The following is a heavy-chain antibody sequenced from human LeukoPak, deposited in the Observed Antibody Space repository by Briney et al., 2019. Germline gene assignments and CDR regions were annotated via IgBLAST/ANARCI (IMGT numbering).Heavy chain of an antibody. CDR1: GGSMSSSSYY. CDR2: INYTGSIYYSGST. J-gene: IGHJ6*03. V-gene: IGHV4-39*07. CDR3: ARAKKGITMVRGAHSGYYYMDV. D-gene: IGHD3-10*01. Sequence: SETLSLTCTVSGGSMSSSSYYWGWIRQPPGKGLEWIGNINYTGSIYYSGSTYYNPSLKSRVTISVDTSKNQFSLKLSSVTAADTAVYYCARAKKGITMVRGAHSGYYYMDVWGKGTTVTISS.